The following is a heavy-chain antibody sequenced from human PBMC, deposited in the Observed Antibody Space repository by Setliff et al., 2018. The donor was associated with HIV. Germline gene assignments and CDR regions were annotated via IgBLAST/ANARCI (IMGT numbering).Heavy chain of an antibody. CDR2: INDSGST. Sequence: SETLSLTCAVYNGSFSGYYWTWIRQPPGKGLEWIGEINDSGSTNYSPSLKSRVTISVDASRNRFSLRLSSVTAADTAVYYCAAWGPRYSYAPYFFDSWGQGTLVTVSS. D-gene: IGHD5-18*01. CDR3: AAWGPRYSYAPYFFDS. V-gene: IGHV4-34*01. CDR1: NGSFSGYY. J-gene: IGHJ4*02.